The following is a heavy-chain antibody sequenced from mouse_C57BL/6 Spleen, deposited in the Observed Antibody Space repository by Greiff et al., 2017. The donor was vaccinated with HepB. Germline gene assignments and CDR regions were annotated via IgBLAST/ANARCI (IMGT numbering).Heavy chain of an antibody. Sequence: VQLQQPGAELVMPGASVKLSCKASGYTFTSYWMHWVKQRPGQGLEWIGEIDPSDSYTNYNQKFKGKSTLTVDKSSSTAYMQLSSLTSEDSAVYYCARGHSSMDYWGQGTSVTVSS. V-gene: IGHV1-69*01. CDR2: IDPSDSYT. CDR1: GYTFTSYW. CDR3: ARGHSSMDY. J-gene: IGHJ4*01.